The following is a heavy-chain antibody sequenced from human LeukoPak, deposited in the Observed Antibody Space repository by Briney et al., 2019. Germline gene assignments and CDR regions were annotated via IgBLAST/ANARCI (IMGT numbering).Heavy chain of an antibody. J-gene: IGHJ6*02. D-gene: IGHD3-10*01. CDR3: ARAGTYYGSGSFYYYYGMDV. CDR2: IIPIFGTA. Sequence: GASVKVSCKASGGTFSSYAISWVRQAPGRGLEWMGGIIPIFGTANYAQKFQGRVTITADESTSTAYMELSSLRSEDTAVYYCARAGTYYGSGSFYYYYGMDVWGQGTTVTVSS. CDR1: GGTFSSYA. V-gene: IGHV1-69*13.